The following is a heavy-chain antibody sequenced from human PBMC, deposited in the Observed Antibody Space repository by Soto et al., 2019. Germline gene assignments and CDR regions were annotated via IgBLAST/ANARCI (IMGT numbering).Heavy chain of an antibody. CDR3: ARDRAPSYCGGDCPFFDY. J-gene: IGHJ4*02. CDR1: GGTFSSYA. CDR2: IIPIFGTA. V-gene: IGHV1-69*13. D-gene: IGHD2-21*02. Sequence: SVKVSCKASGGTFSSYAISWVRQAPGQGLEWMGGIIPIFGTANYAQKFQGRVTITADESTSTAYMELSSLRSEDTAVYYCARDRAPSYCGGDCPFFDYWGQGTLVTVS.